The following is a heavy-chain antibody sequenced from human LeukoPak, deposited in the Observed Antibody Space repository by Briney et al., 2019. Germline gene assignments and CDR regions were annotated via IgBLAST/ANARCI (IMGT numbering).Heavy chain of an antibody. CDR2: ISSNGGST. CDR3: VKDWVYYYVSSGYWSGDY. CDR1: GFTFSSYA. V-gene: IGHV3-64D*09. D-gene: IGHD3-22*01. Sequence: PGGSLRLSCSASGFTFSSYAMHWVRQAPGKGLEHVSGISSNGGSTYYADSVKGRFTISRDNCKNTLYLQMSSLRAEDTAVYYCVKDWVYYYVSSGYWSGDYWGQGTLVTVSS. J-gene: IGHJ4*02.